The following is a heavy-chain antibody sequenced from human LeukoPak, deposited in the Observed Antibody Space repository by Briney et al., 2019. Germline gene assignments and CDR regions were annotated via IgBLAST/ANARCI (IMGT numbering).Heavy chain of an antibody. Sequence: PGGSLRLSCAASGFTVSSNYMSWVRQAPGKGLEWVSSISSSSSYIYYADSVKGRFTISRDNAKNSLYLQMNSLRAEDTAVYYCARDNYDSSGYYGYWGQGTLVTVSS. V-gene: IGHV3-21*01. D-gene: IGHD3-22*01. J-gene: IGHJ4*02. CDR1: GFTVSSNY. CDR2: ISSSSSYI. CDR3: ARDNYDSSGYYGY.